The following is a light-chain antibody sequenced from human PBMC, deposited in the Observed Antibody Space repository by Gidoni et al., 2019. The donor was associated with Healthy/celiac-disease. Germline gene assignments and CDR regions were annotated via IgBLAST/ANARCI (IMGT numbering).Light chain of an antibody. V-gene: IGKV4-1*01. Sequence: DIVMTQSPDSLAVSLGERATINCKSSQSVLYSSNNKNYLAWYQQKPGQPPKLLIYWTSTRESGVPDRFSGSGSGTDFTLTIRSLQAEDVAVYYCQQYYSTPPMYTFGHXTKLEIK. J-gene: IGKJ2*01. CDR3: QQYYSTPPMYT. CDR2: WTS. CDR1: QSVLYSSNNKNY.